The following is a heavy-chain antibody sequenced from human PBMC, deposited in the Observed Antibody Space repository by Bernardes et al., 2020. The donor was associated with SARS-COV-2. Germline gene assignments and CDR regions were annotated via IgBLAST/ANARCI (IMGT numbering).Heavy chain of an antibody. CDR3: AREEFGGPAFDV. D-gene: IGHD3-10*01. CDR1: GFSFSGYT. CDR2: ISRTGYYK. V-gene: IGHV3-21*01. J-gene: IGHJ3*01. Sequence: GGSLRLSCEASGFSFSGYTMTWVRQAPGTGLEWVSAISRTGYYKYYADSLECRFTISRDNAKDSLYLQMSSLRADDTAIYYCAREEFGGPAFDVWGQGTVGTVSS.